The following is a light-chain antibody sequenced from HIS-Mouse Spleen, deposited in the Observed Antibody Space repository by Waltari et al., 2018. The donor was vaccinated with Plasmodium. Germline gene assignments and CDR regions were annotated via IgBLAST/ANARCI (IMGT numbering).Light chain of an antibody. CDR2: AAS. CDR1: QVIRND. CDR3: LQDYNYPYT. V-gene: IGKV1-6*01. Sequence: AIQMTPSPSSLSASGGDRVTIPSRPSQVIRNDLGWYQQKPGKAPKLLISAASSLQSGVPSRFSGSGSGTDFTLTISSLQPEDFATYYCLQDYNYPYTFGQGTKLEIK. J-gene: IGKJ2*01.